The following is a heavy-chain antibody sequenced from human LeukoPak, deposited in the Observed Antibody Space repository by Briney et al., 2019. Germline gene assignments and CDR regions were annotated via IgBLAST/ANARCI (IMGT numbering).Heavy chain of an antibody. CDR2: INHSGST. Sequence: PSETLSLTCAVYGGSFSGYHWSWIRQSRGQELEWIGEINHSGSTSYNPSPKSRVTISVDTSKNQFSLKLSSVTAADTAVYYCARDRDGVFEYWGQGTLVTVSS. J-gene: IGHJ4*02. D-gene: IGHD3-10*01. CDR3: ARDRDGVFEY. CDR1: GGSFSGYH. V-gene: IGHV4-34*01.